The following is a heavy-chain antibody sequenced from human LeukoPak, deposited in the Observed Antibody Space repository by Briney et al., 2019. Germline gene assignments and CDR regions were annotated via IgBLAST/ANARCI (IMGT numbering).Heavy chain of an antibody. Sequence: SETLSLTCAVYGGSFSGYYWSWIRQPPGKGLEWIGYIYYSGSTNYNPSLKSRVTISVDTSKNQFSLKLSSVTAADTAVYYCARDIIHYYDSSGSAAEYYFDYWGQGTLVAVSS. J-gene: IGHJ4*02. CDR1: GGSFSGYY. CDR2: IYYSGST. CDR3: ARDIIHYYDSSGSAAEYYFDY. V-gene: IGHV4-59*01. D-gene: IGHD3-22*01.